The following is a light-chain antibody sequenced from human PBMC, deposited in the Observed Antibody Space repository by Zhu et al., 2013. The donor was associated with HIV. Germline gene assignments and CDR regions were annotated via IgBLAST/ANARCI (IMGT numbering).Light chain of an antibody. V-gene: IGKV3-20*01. CDR2: GAS. CDR3: QQYSEWLPIF. J-gene: IGKJ3*01. Sequence: EIVLTQSPGTLSLSPGERATLSCRASQSVSSSYLAWYQQKPGQTPRLLISGASARATGVPARFSGTGSGTEYTLTINSLQSDDFAVYYCQQYSEWLPIFFGPGTKVEIK. CDR1: QSVSSSY.